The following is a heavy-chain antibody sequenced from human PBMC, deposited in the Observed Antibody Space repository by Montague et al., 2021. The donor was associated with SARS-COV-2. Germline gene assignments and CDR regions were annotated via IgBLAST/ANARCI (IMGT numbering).Heavy chain of an antibody. V-gene: IGHV4-34*01. Sequence: SETLSLTCAVYGGSFSGYAWSWNRQPPGKGLEWIGEINHSGSTNYNQSLKSRVTISVDTSKNQFSLRLSYVAAADTAVYYCARRSRVVTAIWDLRTSLTSWFDPWGQGTLVTVSS. D-gene: IGHD2-21*02. CDR2: INHSGST. J-gene: IGHJ5*02. CDR1: GGSFSGYA. CDR3: ARRSRVVTAIWDLRTSLTSWFDP.